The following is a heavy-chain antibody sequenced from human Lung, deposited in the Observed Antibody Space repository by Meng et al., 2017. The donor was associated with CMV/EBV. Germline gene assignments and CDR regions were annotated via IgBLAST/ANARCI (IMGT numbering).Heavy chain of an antibody. CDR3: ARDPHDFWSGYHFDY. Sequence: GGSLRLXCVVSGFTFNDYAMHWVRQTPGKGLEWVSYISSSGSTIYYADSVKGRFTISRDNAKNSLYLQMNSLRAEDTAVYYCARDPHDFWSGYHFDYWGQGTLVTVSS. V-gene: IGHV3-11*04. D-gene: IGHD3-3*01. CDR1: GFTFNDYA. J-gene: IGHJ4*02. CDR2: ISSSGSTI.